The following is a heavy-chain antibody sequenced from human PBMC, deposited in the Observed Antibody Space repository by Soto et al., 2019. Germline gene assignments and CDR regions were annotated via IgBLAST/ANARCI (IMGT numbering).Heavy chain of an antibody. CDR2: IKQDGSEK. J-gene: IGHJ6*02. D-gene: IGHD6-13*01. V-gene: IGHV3-7*01. Sequence: PEGSLRLSCAASGFTFSSYWMSWVRQAPGKGLEWVANIKQDGSEKYYVDSVKGRFTISRDNAKNSLYLQMNSLRAEDTAVYYCARDLAAVKAALPCYGMDVWCQGNTVTVS. CDR1: GFTFSSYW. CDR3: ARDLAAVKAALPCYGMDV.